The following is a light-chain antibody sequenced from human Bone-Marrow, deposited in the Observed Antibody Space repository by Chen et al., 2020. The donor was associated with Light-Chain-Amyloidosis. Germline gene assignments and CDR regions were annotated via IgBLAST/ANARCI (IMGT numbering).Light chain of an antibody. V-gene: IGLV3-21*02. J-gene: IGLJ3*02. CDR2: DDS. CDR1: NIGSTS. CDR3: QVWDRSSDRAV. Sequence: SYVLTLPPSVSLALGQTATIAFGGDNIGSTSVHWYQRTPGKAPLLVVYDDSDRSSGIPARLSGANSGNTATLTISRVEAGEEADYYCQVWDRSSDRAVFGGGTKLTVL.